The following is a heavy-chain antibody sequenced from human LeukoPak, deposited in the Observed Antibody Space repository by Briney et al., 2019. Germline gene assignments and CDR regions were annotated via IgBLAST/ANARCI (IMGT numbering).Heavy chain of an antibody. Sequence: GESLKISCEASGYTFAAYWIGWVRQMPGKGLEWMGIIYPGDSDTRYSPSFQGQVTISADKSISTAYLQWSSLKASDAAMYYCARTGIGNYYDTSGYYQPPVYWGQGTLVTVSS. V-gene: IGHV5-51*01. D-gene: IGHD3-22*01. CDR1: GYTFAAYW. CDR3: ARTGIGNYYDTSGYYQPPVY. J-gene: IGHJ4*02. CDR2: IYPGDSDT.